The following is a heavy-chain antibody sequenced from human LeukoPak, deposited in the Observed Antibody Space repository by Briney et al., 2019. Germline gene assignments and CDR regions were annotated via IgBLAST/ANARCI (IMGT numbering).Heavy chain of an antibody. CDR2: IYYSGST. V-gene: IGHV4-59*08. CDR1: GGSISSYY. D-gene: IGHD2-2*01. CDR3: AGAPPYCSSTSCFNAFDI. Sequence: SETLSLTCTVSGGSISSYYWSWIRQPPGKGLEWIGYIYYSGSTNYNPSLKSRVTISVDTSKNQFSLKLSSVTAADTAVYYCAGAPPYCSSTSCFNAFDIWGQGTVVTVSS. J-gene: IGHJ3*02.